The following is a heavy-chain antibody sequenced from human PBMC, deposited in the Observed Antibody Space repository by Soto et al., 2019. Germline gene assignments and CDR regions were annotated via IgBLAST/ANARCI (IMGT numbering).Heavy chain of an antibody. Sequence: SETLSLTCTVSGGSISSGGYYWSWIRQHPGKGLGWIGYIYYSGSTYYSPSLKSRVTISVDTSKNQFSLRLSSVTAADTAVYYCARVVYRTYYYYYGMDVWGQGTTVTVSS. CDR2: IYYSGST. CDR3: ARVVYRTYYYYYGMDV. D-gene: IGHD2-2*01. CDR1: GGSISSGGYY. J-gene: IGHJ6*02. V-gene: IGHV4-31*03.